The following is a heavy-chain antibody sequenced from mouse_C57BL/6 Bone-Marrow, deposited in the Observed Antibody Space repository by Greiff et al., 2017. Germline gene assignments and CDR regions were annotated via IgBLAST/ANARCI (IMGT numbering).Heavy chain of an antibody. V-gene: IGHV1-81*01. CDR2: IYPRSGNT. CDR1: GYTFTSYG. Sequence: QVQLQQSGAELARPGASVKLSCKASGYTFTSYGISWVKQRTGQGLEWIGEIYPRSGNTYYNEKFKGKATLTADKSSSTAYIELRSLTSEDSAVYFCARENYYGSSSYYFDYWGQGTTLTVSS. D-gene: IGHD1-1*01. J-gene: IGHJ2*01. CDR3: ARENYYGSSSYYFDY.